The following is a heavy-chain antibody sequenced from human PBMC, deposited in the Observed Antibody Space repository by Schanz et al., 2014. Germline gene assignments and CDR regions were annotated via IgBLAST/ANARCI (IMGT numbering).Heavy chain of an antibody. V-gene: IGHV1-69*02. Sequence: QVQLVQSGAEVKKPGSSMKVSCKASGGTFSTYPINWLRQAPGQGLEWMGRIIPILGIANYAQKFQGRVTMTTDTSTSTAYMELRSLRSDDTALYYCTRGGYSYALSAFDIWGQGSLVTVSS. CDR2: IIPILGIA. CDR1: GGTFSTYP. J-gene: IGHJ4*02. CDR3: TRGGYSYALSAFDI. D-gene: IGHD5-18*01.